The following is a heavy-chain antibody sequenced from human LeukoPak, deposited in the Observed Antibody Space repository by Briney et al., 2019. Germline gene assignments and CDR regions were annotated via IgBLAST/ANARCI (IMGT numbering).Heavy chain of an antibody. CDR1: GYTFTSYG. CDR2: ISVYNGIT. V-gene: IGHV1-18*01. Sequence: GASVRVSCSASGYTFTSYGISWVRQAPGQGLEWMAWISVYNGITNYAQKLQCRVTITTHTSTSTAYMQLSSLRSDDTAVYYCARDPWEYSSSWYVYWGQGTLVTVSS. D-gene: IGHD6-13*01. J-gene: IGHJ4*02. CDR3: ARDPWEYSSSWYVY.